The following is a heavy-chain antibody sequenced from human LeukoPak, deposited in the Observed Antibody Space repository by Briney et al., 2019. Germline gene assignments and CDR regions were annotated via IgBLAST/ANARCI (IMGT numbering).Heavy chain of an antibody. J-gene: IGHJ4*02. CDR1: GFTVSSTY. Sequence: GGSLRLSCAASGFTVSSTYMTWVRQAPGKGLEWVSLIYSGGTTYYADSVKGRFTTSRDNSKNTLYLQMNSLRAEDTAVYYCARAAAGTIHLDYWGQGTLVTVSS. D-gene: IGHD6-13*01. CDR3: ARAAAGTIHLDY. V-gene: IGHV3-53*01. CDR2: IYSGGTT.